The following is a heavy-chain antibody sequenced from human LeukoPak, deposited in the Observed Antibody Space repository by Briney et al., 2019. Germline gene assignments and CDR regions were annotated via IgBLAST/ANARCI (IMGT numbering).Heavy chain of an antibody. CDR2: ISSSSSYI. D-gene: IGHD3-10*01. V-gene: IGHV3-21*01. Sequence: GGSLRLSCAASGFTLSSYSMNWVRQAPGKGLEWVSSISSSSSYIYYADSVKGRFTISRDNAKNSLYLQMNSLRAEDTAVYYCARAGVRMVRRRNAFDIWGQGTMVTVSS. J-gene: IGHJ3*02. CDR1: GFTLSSYS. CDR3: ARAGVRMVRRRNAFDI.